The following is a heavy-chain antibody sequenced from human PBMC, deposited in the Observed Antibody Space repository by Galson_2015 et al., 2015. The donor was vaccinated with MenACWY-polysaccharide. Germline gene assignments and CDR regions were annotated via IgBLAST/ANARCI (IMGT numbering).Heavy chain of an antibody. V-gene: IGHV4-38-2*01. D-gene: IGHD1-26*01. CDR1: GYSISSGYY. J-gene: IGHJ4*02. Sequence: ETLSLTCAVSGYSISSGYYWGWIRQPPGKGLKWIGSIYHSGSTYYNPSLKSRVTISVDTSKNQFSLKLSSVTAADTAGYYCARVEKYSGSYYILHWGQGTLVTVSS. CDR2: IYHSGST. CDR3: ARVEKYSGSYYILH.